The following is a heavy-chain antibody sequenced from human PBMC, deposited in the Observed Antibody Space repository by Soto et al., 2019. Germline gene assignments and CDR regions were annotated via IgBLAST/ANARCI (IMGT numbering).Heavy chain of an antibody. Sequence: GGALRLSCSASGFPFSSYCMHWVRQAPGKGLEWVAVISYDGSNKYYADSVKGRFTISRDNSKNTLYLQMNSLRAEDTAVYYCAKDAAVAGDYYYYYGMDVWGQGTTVTVSS. CDR2: ISYDGSNK. D-gene: IGHD6-19*01. J-gene: IGHJ6*02. CDR3: AKDAAVAGDYYYYYGMDV. V-gene: IGHV3-30*18. CDR1: GFPFSSYC.